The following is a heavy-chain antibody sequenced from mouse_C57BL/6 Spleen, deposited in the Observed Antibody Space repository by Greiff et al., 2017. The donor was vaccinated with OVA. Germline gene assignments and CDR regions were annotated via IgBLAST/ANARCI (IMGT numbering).Heavy chain of an antibody. CDR1: GFNIKDYY. D-gene: IGHD1-1*01. Sequence: VQLQQSGAELVRPGASVKLSCTASGFNIKDYYMHWVKQRPEQGLEWIGRIDPEDGDTEYAPKFPGKATMTADTSSNTAYLQLSSLTSEDTAVYYCTITVVAPYAMDYWGQGTSVTVSS. CDR3: TITVVAPYAMDY. CDR2: IDPEDGDT. J-gene: IGHJ4*01. V-gene: IGHV14-1*01.